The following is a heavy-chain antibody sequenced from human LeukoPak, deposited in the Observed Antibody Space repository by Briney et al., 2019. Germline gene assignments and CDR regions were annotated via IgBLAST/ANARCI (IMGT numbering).Heavy chain of an antibody. CDR2: VFYIGST. Sequence: SETLSLTCTVSGDSISSGSNFWDWIRQPPGKGLEWIGSVFYIGSTYYNPSLKSRVTISVDTSKNQFSLKLSSVTAADKAVYYCARGSDISGLDWFDPWGQGILVTVSS. J-gene: IGHJ5*02. CDR3: ARGSDISGLDWFDP. V-gene: IGHV4-39*01. CDR1: GDSISSGSNF. D-gene: IGHD3-22*01.